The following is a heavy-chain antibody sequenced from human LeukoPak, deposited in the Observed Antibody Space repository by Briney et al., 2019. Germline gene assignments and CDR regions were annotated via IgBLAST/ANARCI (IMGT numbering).Heavy chain of an antibody. J-gene: IGHJ4*02. V-gene: IGHV1-46*01. CDR2: INPSGGST. Sequence: GASVKVSCKASGYTFTSYYMHWVRQAPGQGLEWMGVINPSGGSTSYAQKFQGRVTMTRDTSTSPVYIQLSSLRSEDTAVYYCARVRIGGSGWYDPSYYFDYWGQGTLVTVSS. CDR1: GYTFTSYY. CDR3: ARVRIGGSGWYDPSYYFDY. D-gene: IGHD6-19*01.